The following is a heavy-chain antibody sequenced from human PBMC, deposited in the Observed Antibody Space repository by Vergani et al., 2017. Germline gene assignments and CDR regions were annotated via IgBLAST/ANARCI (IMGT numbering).Heavy chain of an antibody. J-gene: IGHJ6*03. Sequence: QVQLQESGPGLVKPSETLSLTCTVSGGSISSYYWSWIRQPAGKGLEWIGRIYTSGSTNYNPSLKSRVTMSVDTSKNQFSLKLSSMTAADTAVYYCARAPGWGSSTSLFYYYYYYMDVWGKGTTVTVSS. CDR1: GGSISSYY. CDR2: IYTSGST. V-gene: IGHV4-4*07. CDR3: ARAPGWGSSTSLFYYYYYYMDV. D-gene: IGHD2-2*01.